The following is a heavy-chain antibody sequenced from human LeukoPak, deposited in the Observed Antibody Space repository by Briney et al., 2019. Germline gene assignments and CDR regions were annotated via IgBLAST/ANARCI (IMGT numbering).Heavy chain of an antibody. V-gene: IGHV4-59*08. J-gene: IGHJ4*02. D-gene: IGHD2-2*01. CDR3: ARGYCTSTSCDNFDY. Sequence: SETLSLTCTVSGGSISNYYWTWIRQPPGKGLEWIGDIYYSGSTNYNPSLKSRVPISMYTSENQFSLKLSSVTAADTAVYYCARGYCTSTSCDNFDYWGQGILVTVSS. CDR1: GGSISNYY. CDR2: IYYSGST.